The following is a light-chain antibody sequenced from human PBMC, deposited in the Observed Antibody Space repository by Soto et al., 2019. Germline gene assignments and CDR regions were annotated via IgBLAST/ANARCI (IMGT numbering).Light chain of an antibody. V-gene: IGLV2-14*01. CDR2: EVS. Sequence: QSVLTQPASVSGSPGQSITISCTGTSSDVGGYNYVSWYQQHPGKAPKLMIYEVSNRPSGVSNRFSGSKSGNTASLTISGLQAEDEADYYCSSYTSGSTPIVFGTGTKVTVL. CDR3: SSYTSGSTPIV. CDR1: SSDVGGYNY. J-gene: IGLJ1*01.